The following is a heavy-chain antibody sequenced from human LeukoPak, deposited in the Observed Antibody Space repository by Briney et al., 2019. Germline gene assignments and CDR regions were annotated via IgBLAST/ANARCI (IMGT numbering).Heavy chain of an antibody. CDR2: INPNSGGT. V-gene: IGHV1-2*02. J-gene: IGHJ1*01. D-gene: IGHD6-13*01. Sequence: GASVKVSCKASGYTFTGYYMHWVRQAPGQGLEWMGWINPNSGGTNYAQKFQGRVTMTRDTSISTAYMELSRLRSDDTAVYYCARRPLGSSSWYGYFQHWGQGTLVTVSS. CDR3: ARRPLGSSSWYGYFQH. CDR1: GYTFTGYY.